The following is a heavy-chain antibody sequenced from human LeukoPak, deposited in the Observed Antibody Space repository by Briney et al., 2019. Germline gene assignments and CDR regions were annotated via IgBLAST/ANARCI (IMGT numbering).Heavy chain of an antibody. CDR2: IKEDGTKT. V-gene: IGHV3-7*01. J-gene: IGHJ4*02. Sequence: PGGSLRLSCAASGFTFSRYWMAWVRQAPGKGLEWVANIKEDGTKTYYVDSVKGRFAISRDDAKNSLYLQMNSLRVEDTAVYYCAREHSSSGWGYFDYWGQGTLVTVSS. D-gene: IGHD6-25*01. CDR1: GFTFSRYW. CDR3: AREHSSSGWGYFDY.